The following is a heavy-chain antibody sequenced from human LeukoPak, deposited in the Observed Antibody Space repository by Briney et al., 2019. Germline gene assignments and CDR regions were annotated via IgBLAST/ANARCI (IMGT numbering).Heavy chain of an antibody. CDR2: MYSDGRT. CDR1: GFTVSTNY. Sequence: QPGGSLRLSCAASGFTVSTNYMNWVRQAPGKGLEWVSAMYSDGRTYYADSVKGRFTISRDRSKNTLYLQMNSLRAEDTAVYFCARDASGGGITDYWGQGTPVTVSS. D-gene: IGHD3-16*01. V-gene: IGHV3-53*01. CDR3: ARDASGGGITDY. J-gene: IGHJ4*02.